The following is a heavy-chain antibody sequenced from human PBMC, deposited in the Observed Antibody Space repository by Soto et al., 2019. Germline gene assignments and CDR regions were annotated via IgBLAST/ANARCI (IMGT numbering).Heavy chain of an antibody. CDR3: AREGIAVAGTNWFDP. CDR2: IIPIFGTA. CDR1: GGTFSSYA. D-gene: IGHD6-19*01. J-gene: IGHJ5*02. V-gene: IGHV1-69*06. Sequence: QVQLVQSGAEVKKPGSSVKVSCKASGGTFSSYAISWVRQAPGHGLEWMGGIIPIFGTANYAQKFQGRVTITADKSTSTAYMELSSLRSEDTAEYYCAREGIAVAGTNWFDPWGQGTLVTVSS.